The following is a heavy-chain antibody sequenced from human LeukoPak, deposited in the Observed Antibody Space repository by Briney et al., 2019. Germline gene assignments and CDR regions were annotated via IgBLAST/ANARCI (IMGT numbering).Heavy chain of an antibody. CDR1: GFTFSNAW. J-gene: IGHJ4*02. V-gene: IGHV3-15*01. CDR2: IKSKTDGGTT. D-gene: IGHD4-17*01. CDR3: TTGGPYGDYVLDY. Sequence: SGGSLRPSCAASGFTFSNAWMSWVRQAPGKGLEWVGRIKSKTDGGTTDYAAPVKGRFTISRDDSKNTLYLQMNSLKTEDTAVYYCTTGGPYGDYVLDYWGQGTLATVSS.